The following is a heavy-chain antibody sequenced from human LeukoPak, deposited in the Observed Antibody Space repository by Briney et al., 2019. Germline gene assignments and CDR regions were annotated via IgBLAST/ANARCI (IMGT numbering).Heavy chain of an antibody. V-gene: IGHV4-39*01. Sequence: PSETLSLTCTVSGGSISNTNYDWGWIRQPPGRGLEWFGNFYYSGNTYYRSSLKSLLPISVDTSKNQFTLKLSSVTAADAAVYYCASLLNGGVAYWFDPWGQRTLVTVSS. J-gene: IGHJ5*02. D-gene: IGHD7-27*01. CDR1: GGSISNTNYD. CDR2: FYYSGNT. CDR3: ASLLNGGVAYWFDP.